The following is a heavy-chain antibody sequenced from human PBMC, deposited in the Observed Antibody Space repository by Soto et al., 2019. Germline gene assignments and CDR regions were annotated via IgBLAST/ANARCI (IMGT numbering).Heavy chain of an antibody. J-gene: IGHJ4*02. CDR3: ARVSVTWIQLWSFDY. V-gene: IGHV3-48*02. Sequence: GGSLRLSCAASGFTFSSYSMNWVRQAPGKGLEWVSYISSSSSTIYYADSAKGRFTISRDNAKNSLYLQMNSLRDEDTAVYYCARVSVTWIQLWSFDYWGQGTLVTVSS. D-gene: IGHD5-18*01. CDR2: ISSSSSTI. CDR1: GFTFSSYS.